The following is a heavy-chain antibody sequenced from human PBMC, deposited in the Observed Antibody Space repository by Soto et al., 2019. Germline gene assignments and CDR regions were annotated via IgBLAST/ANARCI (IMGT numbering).Heavy chain of an antibody. Sequence: PSQTLSLTCDISGDNVSSNSAAWNWIRQSPSRGLEWLGRTYYRSKWYNDYAVSVKSRMTINPDTSKNQFSLQLNSVTPDDTAVYYCARGGIAVAANYYSYYYMDVWGKGTTVTVSS. CDR1: GDNVSSNSAA. CDR2: TYYRSKWYN. J-gene: IGHJ6*03. CDR3: ARGGIAVAANYYSYYYMDV. V-gene: IGHV6-1*01. D-gene: IGHD6-19*01.